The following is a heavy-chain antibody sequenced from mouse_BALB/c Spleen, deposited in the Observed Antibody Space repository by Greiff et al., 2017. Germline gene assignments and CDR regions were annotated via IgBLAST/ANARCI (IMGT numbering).Heavy chain of an antibody. CDR2: ISSGGGST. J-gene: IGHJ2*01. Sequence: EVQLQESGGGLVKPGGSLKLSCAASGFAFSSYDMSWVRQTPEKRLEWVAYISSGGGSTYYPDTVKGRFTIPRDNAKNTLYLQMSSLKSEDTAMYYCARPQGYYFDYWGQGTTLTVSS. CDR1: GFAFSSYD. V-gene: IGHV5-12-1*01. D-gene: IGHD6-1*01. CDR3: ARPQGYYFDY.